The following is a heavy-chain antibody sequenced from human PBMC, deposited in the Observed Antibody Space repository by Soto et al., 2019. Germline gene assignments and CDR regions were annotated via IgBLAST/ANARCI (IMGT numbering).Heavy chain of an antibody. D-gene: IGHD6-6*01. CDR3: ARALRPEYSSSYLGSYYYYGMDV. J-gene: IGHJ6*02. CDR1: GGTFSSYA. CDR2: IIPIFGTA. V-gene: IGHV1-69*13. Sequence: GASVKVSCKASGGTFSSYAISWVRQAPGQGLEWMGGIIPIFGTANYAQKFQGRVTITADESTSTAYMELSSLRSEDTAMYYCARALRPEYSSSYLGSYYYYGMDVWGQGTTVTVSS.